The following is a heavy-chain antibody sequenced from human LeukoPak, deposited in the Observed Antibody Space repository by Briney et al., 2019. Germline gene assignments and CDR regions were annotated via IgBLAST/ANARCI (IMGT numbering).Heavy chain of an antibody. D-gene: IGHD6-6*01. Sequence: GASVNVSFKSSGFTFTISSMQWVRQARGQRLEWVGGMVVGSGNTHYAPKFQERVNITRDISTSTAYMELSSLRSEDTAVYYCAAVRSSYYYYGMDVWGQGTTVTVSS. CDR2: MVVGSGNT. J-gene: IGHJ6*01. CDR3: AAVRSSYYYYGMDV. CDR1: GFTFTISS. V-gene: IGHV1-58*02.